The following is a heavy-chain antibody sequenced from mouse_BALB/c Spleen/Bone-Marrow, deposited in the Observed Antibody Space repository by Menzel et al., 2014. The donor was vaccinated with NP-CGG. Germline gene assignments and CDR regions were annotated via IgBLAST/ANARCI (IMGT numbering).Heavy chain of an antibody. CDR2: IWSGGST. CDR1: VFSLTSYG. CDR3: ASNWDYAMDY. J-gene: IGHJ4*01. D-gene: IGHD4-1*01. Sequence: VQLVESGPGLVQPSQSLSITCTVSVFSLTSYGVHWVRQSPGKGLEWLGVIWSGGSTDYNAAFISRLSISKDNSKSQVFFKMNSLQADDTAIYYCASNWDYAMDYWGQGTSVTVSS. V-gene: IGHV2-4-1*01.